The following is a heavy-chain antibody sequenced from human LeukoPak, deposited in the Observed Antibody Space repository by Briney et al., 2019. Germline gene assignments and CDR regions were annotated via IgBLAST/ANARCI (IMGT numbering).Heavy chain of an antibody. CDR2: IYYSGST. J-gene: IGHJ3*02. V-gene: IGHV4-59*08. CDR3: ARAFDI. CDR1: GCPLRRFY. Sequence: EAPAPTWPCPGCPLRRFYRGWVRQAPGKGLEWIGYIYYSGSTNYNPSLKSRVTISVDTSKNQFSLKLSSVTAADTAVYYCARAFDIWGQGTMVTVSS.